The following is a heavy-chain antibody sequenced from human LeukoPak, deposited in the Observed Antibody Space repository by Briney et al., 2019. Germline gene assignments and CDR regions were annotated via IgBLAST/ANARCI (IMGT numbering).Heavy chain of an antibody. J-gene: IGHJ3*02. CDR1: GGSFSGYY. D-gene: IGHD3-3*01. Sequence: PSETLSLTCAVYGGSFSGYYWSWIRQPPGKGLEWIGEINHSGSTNYNPSLKSRVTISVDTSKNQFSLKLSSVTAADTAVYYCATRRGITIFGVVIRPGDDAFDIWGQGTMVTVSS. CDR3: ATRRGITIFGVVIRPGDDAFDI. CDR2: INHSGST. V-gene: IGHV4-34*01.